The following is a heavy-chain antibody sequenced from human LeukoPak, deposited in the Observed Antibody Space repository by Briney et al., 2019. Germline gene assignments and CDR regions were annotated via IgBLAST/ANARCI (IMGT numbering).Heavy chain of an antibody. CDR2: INQGGSDK. V-gene: IGHV3-7*01. CDR1: GFTFRGHW. J-gene: IGHJ6*03. D-gene: IGHD5-12*01. CDR3: AKEGWLRLNPCYYYMDV. Sequence: GGSLRLSCAASGFTFRGHWMSWVRQAPGKGLEWVAKINQGGSDKYYVDSVKGRFTISRDNANNLLYLQMNSLRGEDTAVYYCAKEGWLRLNPCYYYMDVWGKGTTVTVSS.